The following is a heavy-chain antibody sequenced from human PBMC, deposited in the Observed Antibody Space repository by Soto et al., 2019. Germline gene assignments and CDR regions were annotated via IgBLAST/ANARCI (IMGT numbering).Heavy chain of an antibody. CDR3: ARGMDYYGSGPWDV. V-gene: IGHV4-59*01. J-gene: IGHJ6*02. CDR1: GGSISSYY. Sequence: SEILSLTCTVSGGSISSYYLSWIRQPPGKGLEWIGYIYYSGSTNYNPSLKSRVTISVDTSKNQFSLKLSSVTAADTAVYYCARGMDYYGSGPWDVWGQGTTVTVSS. D-gene: IGHD3-10*01. CDR2: IYYSGST.